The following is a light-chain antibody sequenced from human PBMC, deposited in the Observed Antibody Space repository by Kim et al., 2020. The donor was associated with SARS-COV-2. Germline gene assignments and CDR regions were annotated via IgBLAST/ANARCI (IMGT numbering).Light chain of an antibody. CDR1: QDISFNY. CDR2: GAS. Sequence: IVVTQSPDTLSLSPGERATLSCKTSQDISFNYVAWYHQVPGQAPRLLIFGASTRATDIPDRFIGSGSGSDFTLTVSRLEPEDFGIYLCQQYGSSLVAFGGGTKVDIK. J-gene: IGKJ4*01. V-gene: IGKV3-20*01. CDR3: QQYGSSLVA.